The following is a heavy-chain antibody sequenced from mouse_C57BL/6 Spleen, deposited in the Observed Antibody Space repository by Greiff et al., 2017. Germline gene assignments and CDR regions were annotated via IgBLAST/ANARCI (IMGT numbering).Heavy chain of an antibody. J-gene: IGHJ3*01. CDR3: ARGGDDSEAY. Sequence: QVQLQQPGAELVKPGASVKLSCKASGYTFTSYWMHWVKQRPGRGLEWIGSIDPNSGGTKNNEKFKSKATLTVDKSSSTAYMQLSSLTSEDSAVYYSARGGDDSEAYWGQGTLVTVSA. D-gene: IGHD2-4*01. CDR2: IDPNSGGT. CDR1: GYTFTSYW. V-gene: IGHV1-72*01.